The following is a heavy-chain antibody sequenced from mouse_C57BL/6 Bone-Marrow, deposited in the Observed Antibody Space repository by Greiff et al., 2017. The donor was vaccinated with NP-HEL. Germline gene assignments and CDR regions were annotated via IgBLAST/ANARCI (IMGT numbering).Heavy chain of an antibody. D-gene: IGHD1-1*01. J-gene: IGHJ4*01. CDR3: ARINYYGSYAMDY. Sequence: VQLQESGAELVKPGASVKMSCKASGYTFTTYPIEWMKQNHGKSLEWIGNFHPYNDDTKYNEKFKGKATLTVEKSSSTVYLELSRLTSDDSAVYYCARINYYGSYAMDYWGQGTSVTVSS. CDR1: GYTFTTYP. CDR2: FHPYNDDT. V-gene: IGHV1-47*01.